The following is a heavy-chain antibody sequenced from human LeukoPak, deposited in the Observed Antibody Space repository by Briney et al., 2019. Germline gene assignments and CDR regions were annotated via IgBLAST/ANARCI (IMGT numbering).Heavy chain of an antibody. J-gene: IGHJ6*03. D-gene: IGHD6-19*01. V-gene: IGHV1-2*02. CDR3: AGGAVLTGWGSGWYGNYYYYMDV. CDR1: GYTFTGYY. Sequence: ASVKVSCKASGYTFTGYYMHWVRQAPGQGLEWMGWINPNSGGTNYAQKFQGRVTMTRDRSTSTAYMELRSLRSDDTSVYYCAGGAVLTGWGSGWYGNYYYYMDVWGKGTTVTISS. CDR2: INPNSGGT.